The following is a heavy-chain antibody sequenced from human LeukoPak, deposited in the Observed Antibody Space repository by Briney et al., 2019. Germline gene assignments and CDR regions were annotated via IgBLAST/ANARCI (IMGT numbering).Heavy chain of an antibody. D-gene: IGHD5-18*01. CDR3: ARGRATAVANWYFGL. CDR2: IRYDGSNK. CDR1: GFTFSSIG. V-gene: IGHV3-30*02. J-gene: IGHJ2*01. Sequence: GGSLRLSCEASGFTFSSIGMHWVRQAPGKGLEWLAFIRYDGSNKYYADSMKGRLTISRDNSKNTLYLEMNSLRPEDTAMYYCARGRATAVANWYFGLWGRGTLVTVSS.